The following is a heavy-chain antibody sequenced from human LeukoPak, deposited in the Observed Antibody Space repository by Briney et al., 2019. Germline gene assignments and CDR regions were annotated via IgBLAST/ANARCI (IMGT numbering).Heavy chain of an antibody. CDR1: GFTFSSYS. D-gene: IGHD3-10*01. CDR2: ISSSSSYI. J-gene: IGHJ5*02. V-gene: IGHV3-21*01. Sequence: GGSLRLSCAASGFTFSSYSMNWVRQAPGKGLEWVSSISSSSSYIYYADSVKGRFTISRDNAKNSLYLQMNSLRAEDTAVYYCARVTTVRGVIIDWFDPWGQGTLVTVSS. CDR3: ARVTTVRGVIIDWFDP.